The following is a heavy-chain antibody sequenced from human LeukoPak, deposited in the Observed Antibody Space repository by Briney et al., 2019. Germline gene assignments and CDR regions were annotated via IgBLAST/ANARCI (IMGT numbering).Heavy chain of an antibody. V-gene: IGHV4-61*02. CDR1: GGSISSGSYY. Sequence: SETLSLTCTDSGGSISSGSYYWSWIRQPAGKGLEWIGRIYTSGSTNYSPSLKSRVTISVDTSKNQFSLKLSSVTAADTAVYYCARTYYYYMDVWGKGTTVTISS. J-gene: IGHJ6*03. CDR2: IYTSGST. CDR3: ARTYYYYMDV.